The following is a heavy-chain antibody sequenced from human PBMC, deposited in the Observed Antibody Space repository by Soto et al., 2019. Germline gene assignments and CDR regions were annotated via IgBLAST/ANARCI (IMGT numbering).Heavy chain of an antibody. J-gene: IGHJ6*03. CDR3: ARGGLPAARYYYYYMDV. V-gene: IGHV3-13*01. Sequence: GGSLRLSCAASGFTFSSYDMHWVRQATGKGLEWVSAIGTAGDTYYLGSVKGRFTISRENAKNSLYLQMNSLRAGDTAVYYCARGGLPAARYYYYYMDVWGKGTTVTVSS. D-gene: IGHD2-2*01. CDR2: IGTAGDT. CDR1: GFTFSSYD.